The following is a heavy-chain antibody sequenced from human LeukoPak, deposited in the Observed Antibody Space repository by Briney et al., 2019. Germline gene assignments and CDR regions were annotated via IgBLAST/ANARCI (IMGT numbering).Heavy chain of an antibody. CDR3: ARVNERVDYYGMDV. D-gene: IGHD1-1*01. CDR1: GGSISSGGYY. Sequence: PSQTLSLTCTVSGGSISSGGYYWSWIRQHPGKGLEWIGYIYYSGSTYYNPSLKSRVTISVDTSKNQFSLKLSSVTAADTAVYYSARVNERVDYYGMDVWGQGTTVTVSS. J-gene: IGHJ6*02. CDR2: IYYSGST. V-gene: IGHV4-31*03.